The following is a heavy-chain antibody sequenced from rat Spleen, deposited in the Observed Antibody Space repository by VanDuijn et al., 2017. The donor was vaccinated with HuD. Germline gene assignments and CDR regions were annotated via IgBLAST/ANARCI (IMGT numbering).Heavy chain of an antibody. CDR2: ISTGGGNT. CDR1: GFTFSNYY. V-gene: IGHV5-25*01. Sequence: EVQLVESGGGLVQPGRSMKLSCAASGFTFSNYYMAWVRQAPTKGLEWVASISTGGGNTYYRDSVKGRFTISRDNAKSTLYLQMDSLRSEDTATYYCARHCDGGYSGPFAYWGQGTLVTVSS. D-gene: IGHD1-11*01. CDR3: ARHCDGGYSGPFAY. J-gene: IGHJ3*01.